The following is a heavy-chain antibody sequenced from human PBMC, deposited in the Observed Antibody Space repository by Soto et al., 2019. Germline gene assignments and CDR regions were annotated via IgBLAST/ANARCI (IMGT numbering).Heavy chain of an antibody. CDR2: IIPIFGTA. Sequence: QVQLVQSGAEVKKPGSSVKVSCKASGGTFSSYAISWVRQAPGQGLEGMGGIIPIFGTANYAQKFQGRVTMTADKSTSTAYMEMSSLRSEDTAVYDCARDQGSGWSRPFDYWGQGTLVTVSS. CDR3: ARDQGSGWSRPFDY. V-gene: IGHV1-69*14. J-gene: IGHJ4*02. D-gene: IGHD6-19*01. CDR1: GGTFSSYA.